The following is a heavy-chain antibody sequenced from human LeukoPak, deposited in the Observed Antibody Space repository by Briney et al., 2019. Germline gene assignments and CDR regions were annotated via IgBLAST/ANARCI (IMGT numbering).Heavy chain of an antibody. CDR3: AKDAAGPEY. J-gene: IGHJ4*02. V-gene: IGHV3-23*01. CDR2: ISAGGGST. Sequence: GGSLRLSCAASGPTFSDYSMTWVRQAPGKGLFWVSGISAGGGSTYYADSVKGRFTISRDNSRNTLYLQMNSLRAEDTAVYYCAKDAAGPEYWGQGTLVTVSS. D-gene: IGHD6-13*01. CDR1: GPTFSDYS.